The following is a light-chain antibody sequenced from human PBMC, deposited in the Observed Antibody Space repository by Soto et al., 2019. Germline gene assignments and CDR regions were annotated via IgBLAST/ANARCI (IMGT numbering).Light chain of an antibody. CDR3: QQRSSWPPGYT. CDR1: QSVSSY. CDR2: DAS. J-gene: IGKJ2*01. Sequence: EIVLTQSTATLSLSPGERATLSCRASQSVSSYLAWYQQKPGQAPRLLIYDASKRATGIPGRFSGSGSGADFTLTISSLEPEDFAVYFCQQRSSWPPGYTFGQGTKLEIK. V-gene: IGKV3-11*01.